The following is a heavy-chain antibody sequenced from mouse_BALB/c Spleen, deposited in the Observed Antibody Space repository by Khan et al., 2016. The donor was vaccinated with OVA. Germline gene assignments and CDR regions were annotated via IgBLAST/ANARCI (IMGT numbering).Heavy chain of an antibody. CDR2: INTYTGEP. CDR1: GYTFTNYR. J-gene: IGHJ1*01. V-gene: IGHV9-1*02. D-gene: IGHD1-1*01. CDR3: ARESSYWYFVV. Sequence: QIQLVQSGPELKKPGETVKISCNASGYTFTNYRMNWMKQAPGKGLKWMGWINTYTGEPTYGDDFKGRFAFSLETSASTAYLQINNLKNEDMATYVYARESSYWYFVVWGAGTTVTVSS.